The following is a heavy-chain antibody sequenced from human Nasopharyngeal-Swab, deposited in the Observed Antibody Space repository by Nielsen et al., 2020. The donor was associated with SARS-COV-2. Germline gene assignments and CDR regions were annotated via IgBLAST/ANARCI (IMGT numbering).Heavy chain of an antibody. J-gene: IGHJ4*02. V-gene: IGHV3-49*03. D-gene: IGHD5-24*01. CDR2: IRSKAYGGTT. Sequence: GESLKISCTASGLTFGDYAMSWFRQAPGKGLEWVGFIRSKAYGGTTEYAASVKGRFTISRDDSKSIAYLQMNSLKTEDTAVYYCTRDLAEMATGFDYWGQGTLVTVSS. CDR1: GLTFGDYA. CDR3: TRDLAEMATGFDY.